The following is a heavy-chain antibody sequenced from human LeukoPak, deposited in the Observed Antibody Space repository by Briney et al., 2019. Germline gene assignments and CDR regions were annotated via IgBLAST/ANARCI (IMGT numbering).Heavy chain of an antibody. Sequence: SETLSLTCTVSGDSINSAHNYWGWIRQSPGKGLEWLASIYSGGNTQSDPSLKSRVSISIDTSKNQFSLKLSSVTAADTAVYYCARGDDFRSGSPDAFDIWGQGTMVTVSS. D-gene: IGHD3-3*01. CDR2: IYSGGNT. CDR1: GDSINSAHNY. V-gene: IGHV4-39*01. CDR3: ARGDDFRSGSPDAFDI. J-gene: IGHJ3*02.